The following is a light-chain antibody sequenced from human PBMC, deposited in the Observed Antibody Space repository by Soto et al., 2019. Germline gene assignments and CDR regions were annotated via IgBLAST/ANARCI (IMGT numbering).Light chain of an antibody. CDR1: SSDVGGYNY. CDR2: DVS. J-gene: IGLJ1*01. CDR3: SSYTSSSTRLYV. Sequence: QSVLTQPASGSGSPGQSITISCNRTSSDVGGYNYVSWYQQHPGKAPKLMIYDVSNRPSGVSNRSSGSKSGNTASLTISGLQAEDEADYYCSSYTSSSTRLYVFGTGTKVTVL. V-gene: IGLV2-14*01.